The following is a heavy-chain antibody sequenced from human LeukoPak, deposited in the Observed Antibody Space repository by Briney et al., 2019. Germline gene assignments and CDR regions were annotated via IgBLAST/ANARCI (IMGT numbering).Heavy chain of an antibody. CDR1: GFTIDSYV. CDR3: AKDWASGNYFDY. D-gene: IGHD1-14*01. CDR2: ISSGGTT. V-gene: IGHV3-23*01. J-gene: IGHJ4*02. Sequence: PGGSLRLSCAASGFTIDSYVVSWVRQAPGKGLEWVSAISSGGTTYYADSVKGRFTISRDNSKSTLYLQMNSLSAEDTAVYYCAKDWASGNYFDYWGQGTLVTVSS.